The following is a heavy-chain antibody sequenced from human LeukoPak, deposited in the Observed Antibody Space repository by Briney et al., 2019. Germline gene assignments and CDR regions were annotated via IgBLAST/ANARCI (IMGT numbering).Heavy chain of an antibody. CDR2: ISGGGSSI. D-gene: IGHD6-19*01. CDR3: AKDGGGWFSSGWSFFDY. V-gene: IGHV3-23*01. J-gene: IGHJ4*02. CDR1: GFTFSNYV. Sequence: GGSLRLSCAASGFTFSNYVMSWVRQAPGKGLEWVSTISGGGSSISYAGSVKGRFTISRDNSKNTLYLQMNSLRAEDTALYYCAKDGGGWFSSGWSFFDYWGQGTLVTASS.